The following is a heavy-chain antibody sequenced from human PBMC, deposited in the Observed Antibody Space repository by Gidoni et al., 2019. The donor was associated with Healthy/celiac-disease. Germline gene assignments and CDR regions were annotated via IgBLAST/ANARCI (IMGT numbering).Heavy chain of an antibody. CDR2: IYYSGST. D-gene: IGHD2-15*01. CDR3: ARPVVGSHKYGMDV. CDR1: GGSISSSSYY. Sequence: QLQLQESGPGLVKPSETLSLTCTVSGGSISSSSYYWGWIRQPPGKGLEWIGSIYYSGSTYYNPSLKSRVTISVDTSKNQFSLKLSSVTAADTAVYYCARPVVGSHKYGMDVWGQGTTVTVSS. J-gene: IGHJ6*02. V-gene: IGHV4-39*01.